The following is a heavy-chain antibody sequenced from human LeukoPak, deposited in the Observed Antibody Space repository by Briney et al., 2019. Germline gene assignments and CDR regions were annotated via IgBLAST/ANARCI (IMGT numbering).Heavy chain of an antibody. V-gene: IGHV1-18*04. Sequence: ASVKVSCKASGYTFTGYYMHWVRQAPGQGLEWMGWISAYNGNTNYAQKLQGRVTMTTDTSTSTAYMELRSLRSDDTAVYYCARHDYGDYGVGFDYWGQGTLVTVSS. CDR1: GYTFTGYY. J-gene: IGHJ4*02. CDR3: ARHDYGDYGVGFDY. CDR2: ISAYNGNT. D-gene: IGHD4-17*01.